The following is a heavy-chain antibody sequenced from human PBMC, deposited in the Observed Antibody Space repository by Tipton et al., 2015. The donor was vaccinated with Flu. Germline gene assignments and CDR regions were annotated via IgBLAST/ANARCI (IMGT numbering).Heavy chain of an antibody. D-gene: IGHD2-21*01. V-gene: IGHV3-7*03. CDR2: IKQDGSEI. Sequence: SLRLSCAASGFTFESYWMNWVRQAPGKGLEWVANIKQDGSEIYYVDSVKGRFTISRDNAKNSLYLQMNSLRAEDTAVYYCARQIGGGDCYWGQGTLVTVSS. CDR1: GFTFESYW. J-gene: IGHJ4*02. CDR3: ARQIGGGDCY.